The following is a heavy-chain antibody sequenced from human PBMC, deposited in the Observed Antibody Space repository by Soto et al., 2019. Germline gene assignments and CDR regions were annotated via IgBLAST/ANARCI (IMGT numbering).Heavy chain of an antibody. J-gene: IGHJ4*02. CDR1: GFTFSSFA. V-gene: IGHV3-23*01. Sequence: VQVLESGGGLKQPGGSPRLSCAASGFTFSSFAMSWVRQAPGKGLEWVSTISRSGEAAWYADSVKGRFTISRDNSKNTLYLQMNSLRAGDTAVFYCAKDLGLATISYYFDYWGQGTLVTVSS. CDR2: ISRSGEAA. CDR3: AKDLGLATISYYFDY. D-gene: IGHD5-12*01.